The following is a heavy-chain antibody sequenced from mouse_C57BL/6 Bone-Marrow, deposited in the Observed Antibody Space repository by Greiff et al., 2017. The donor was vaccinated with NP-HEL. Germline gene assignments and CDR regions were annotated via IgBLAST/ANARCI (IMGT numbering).Heavy chain of an antibody. CDR2: ISNGGGST. V-gene: IGHV5-12*01. J-gene: IGHJ1*03. CDR1: GFTFSDYY. Sequence: EVKLMESGGGLVQPGGSLKLSCAASGFTFSDYYMYWVRQTPEKRLEWVAYISNGGGSTYYPDTVKGRFTISRDNAKNTLYLQMSRLKSEDTAMYYCARQKSSYDDWYFDVWGTGTTVTVSS. D-gene: IGHD1-1*01. CDR3: ARQKSSYDDWYFDV.